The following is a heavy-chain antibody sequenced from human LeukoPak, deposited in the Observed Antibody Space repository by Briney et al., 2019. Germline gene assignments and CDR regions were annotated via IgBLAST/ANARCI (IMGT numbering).Heavy chain of an antibody. V-gene: IGHV4-59*01. CDR1: GGSISTYY. D-gene: IGHD5-12*01. CDR2: THYSGST. Sequence: SETLSLTCTVSGGSISTYYWSWIRQPPGKSLEWIGYTHYSGSTNYNPSLKSRVTISVDTSKNQFSLNLSSVTAADTAMYYCVRDLGTSGSDAYDIWGQGTMVTVSS. CDR3: VRDLGTSGSDAYDI. J-gene: IGHJ3*02.